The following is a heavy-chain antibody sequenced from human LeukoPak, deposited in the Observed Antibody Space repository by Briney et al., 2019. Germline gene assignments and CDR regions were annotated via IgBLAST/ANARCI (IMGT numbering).Heavy chain of an antibody. CDR3: ARYCISTSCYSEIDY. V-gene: IGHV3-48*03. CDR2: ISISASTT. D-gene: IGHD2-2*02. J-gene: IGHJ4*02. Sequence: GGSLRPSCAASAFSFSSYEMNWVRQAPGKGLEWVSYISISASTTLYADSVKGRFTISRDNAKNSLYLQMHGLRDEDTAVYYCARYCISTSCYSEIDYWGQGTLVTVSS. CDR1: AFSFSSYE.